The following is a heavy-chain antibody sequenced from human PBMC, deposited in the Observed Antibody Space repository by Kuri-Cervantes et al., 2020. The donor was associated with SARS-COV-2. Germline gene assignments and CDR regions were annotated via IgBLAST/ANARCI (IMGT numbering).Heavy chain of an antibody. CDR3: ARDGAFNFDY. CDR1: GGSFSTYY. Sequence: GSLRLSCVVYGGSFSTYYWSWVRQPPGKGLEWIGEINHSESTNYNPSLKSRGTISVDTSKNQFSLNLNSVTAADTAVYYCARDGAFNFDYWGQGTLVTVSS. CDR2: INHSEST. V-gene: IGHV4-34*01. D-gene: IGHD3-16*01. J-gene: IGHJ4*02.